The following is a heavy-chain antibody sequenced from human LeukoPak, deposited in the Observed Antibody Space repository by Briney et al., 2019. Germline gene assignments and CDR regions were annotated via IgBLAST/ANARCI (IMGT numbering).Heavy chain of an antibody. V-gene: IGHV1-46*01. J-gene: IGHJ6*03. Sequence: ASVKVSCKASGYTFTGYYMHWVRQAPGQGLEWMGIINPSGGSTSYAQKFQGRVTMTRDTSTSTAYMELRSLRSDDTAVYYCARFHYDFWSGYYYYYMDVWGKGTTVTVSS. CDR3: ARFHYDFWSGYYYYYMDV. D-gene: IGHD3-3*01. CDR2: INPSGGST. CDR1: GYTFTGYY.